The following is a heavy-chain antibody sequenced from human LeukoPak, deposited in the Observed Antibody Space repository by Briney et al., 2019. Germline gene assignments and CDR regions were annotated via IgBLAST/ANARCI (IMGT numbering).Heavy chain of an antibody. V-gene: IGHV1-18*01. CDR1: GYTFTSYG. CDR2: ISAYNGNT. D-gene: IGHD3-10*01. CDR3: ARGREYYGSGSYPENAFDI. Sequence: ASVKVSCKASGYTFTSYGISWVRQAPGQGLEWRGWISAYNGNTNYAQKLKGRVTMTTDTSTSTAYMELRSLRSDDTAVYYCARGREYYGSGSYPENAFDIWGQGTMVTVSS. J-gene: IGHJ3*02.